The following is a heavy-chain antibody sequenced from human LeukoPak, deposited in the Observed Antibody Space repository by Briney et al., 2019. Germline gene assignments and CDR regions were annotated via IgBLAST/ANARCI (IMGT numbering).Heavy chain of an antibody. V-gene: IGHV3-30*18. J-gene: IGHJ4*02. Sequence: PGGSLRLSCAASGFTFSRFGMHWVRQAPGKGLEWGGDILNDGIKKHYGESVKGRFFIGRDNTKSTMYLQMDSLRPEDTAIYYCAKDRATAMLVACDYWGLGTLVTVSS. D-gene: IGHD5-18*01. CDR2: ILNDGIKK. CDR3: AKDRATAMLVACDY. CDR1: GFTFSRFG.